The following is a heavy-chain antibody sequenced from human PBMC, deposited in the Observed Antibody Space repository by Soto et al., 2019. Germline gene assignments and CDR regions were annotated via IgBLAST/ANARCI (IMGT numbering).Heavy chain of an antibody. CDR1: GFTFSSYA. J-gene: IGHJ6*02. Sequence: QVQLVESGGGVVQPGRSLRLSCAASGFTFSSYAMHWVRQAPGKGLEWVAVISYDGCNKYYADSVKGRFTISRDNSKNTLYLQMNSLIAEDTALYYCARVVLLWFGVSYGMDVWGQGTTVTGSS. D-gene: IGHD3-10*01. V-gene: IGHV3-30-3*01. CDR2: ISYDGCNK. CDR3: ARVVLLWFGVSYGMDV.